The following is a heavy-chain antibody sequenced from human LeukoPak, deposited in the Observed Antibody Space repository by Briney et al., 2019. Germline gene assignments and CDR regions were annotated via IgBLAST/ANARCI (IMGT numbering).Heavy chain of an antibody. D-gene: IGHD6-13*01. Sequence: ASVKVSCKASGYTFTSYDINWVRQATGQGLEWMGWMNPNSGNTGYAQKFQGRVTITRNTSISTAYMELSSPRSEDTAVYYCARAGSSWPYYYMDVWGKGTTVTVSS. CDR3: ARAGSSWPYYYMDV. CDR1: GYTFTSYD. CDR2: MNPNSGNT. J-gene: IGHJ6*03. V-gene: IGHV1-8*03.